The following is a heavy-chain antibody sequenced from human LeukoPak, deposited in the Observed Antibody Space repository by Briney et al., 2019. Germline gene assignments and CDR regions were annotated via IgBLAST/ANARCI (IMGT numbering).Heavy chain of an antibody. V-gene: IGHV3-30*03. J-gene: IGHJ4*02. CDR1: GFTFETYG. CDR3: AIDMWDLPQYFFDY. Sequence: GGSLRLSYEATGFTFETYGMHWVRQAPGKGLEWVAVISYDQGDKYYADSVKGRFTISRDNSKNMLYLQMNSLRTDDTAVYYCAIDMWDLPQYFFDYWGQGTLLTVSS. D-gene: IGHD1-26*01. CDR2: ISYDQGDK.